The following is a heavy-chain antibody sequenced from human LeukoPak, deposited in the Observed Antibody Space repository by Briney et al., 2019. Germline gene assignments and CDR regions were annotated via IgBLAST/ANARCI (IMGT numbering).Heavy chain of an antibody. D-gene: IGHD5-12*01. CDR1: GGSISSGAYY. CDR2: IYYSGST. CDR3: ARVRYSLNWFDP. V-gene: IGHV4-31*03. J-gene: IGHJ5*02. Sequence: PSQTLSLTCTVSGGSISSGAYYWSWIRLHPGKGLEWIGNIYYSGSTYYNPSLKSRVTISVDTSKNQFSLKLSSVTAADTAVYYCARVRYSLNWFDPWGQGTLVTVSS.